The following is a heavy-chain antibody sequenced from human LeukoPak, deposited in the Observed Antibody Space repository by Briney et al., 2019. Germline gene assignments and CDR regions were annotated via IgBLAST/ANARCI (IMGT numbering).Heavy chain of an antibody. J-gene: IGHJ4*02. D-gene: IGHD6-19*01. V-gene: IGHV3-74*01. CDR1: GFTFSSYW. Sequence: PGGSLRLSCAASGFTFSSYWMHWVRQAPGKGLVWVSRINSDGSSTSYADSVKGRFTISRDNAKNTLYLQMNSLRAEDTAVYYCARGHSSGWYYFDYWGQGTLVTVSS. CDR2: INSDGSST. CDR3: ARGHSSGWYYFDY.